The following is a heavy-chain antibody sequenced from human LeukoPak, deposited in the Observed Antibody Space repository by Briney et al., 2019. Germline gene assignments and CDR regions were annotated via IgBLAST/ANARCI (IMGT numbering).Heavy chain of an antibody. V-gene: IGHV3-48*01. CDR2: ITADSGTT. J-gene: IGHJ4*02. CDR3: ASYDSSGYYHYFDY. Sequence: PGGSLRLSCVVSGFTFSTKSMNWVRQAPGKGLEWVSYITADSGTTYYADSVKGRFTISRDNAKNSLYLQMNSLRAEDTAVYYCASYDSSGYYHYFDYWGQGTLVTVSS. D-gene: IGHD3-22*01. CDR1: GFTFSTKS.